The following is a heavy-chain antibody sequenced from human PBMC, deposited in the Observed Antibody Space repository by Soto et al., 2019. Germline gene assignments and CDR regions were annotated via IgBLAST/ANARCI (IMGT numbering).Heavy chain of an antibody. D-gene: IGHD6-19*01. Sequence: SAPMSLSWTVSGGSISSYYGSWIRQPPGKGLEWIGYIYYSGSTNYNPSLKSRVTISVDTSKNQFSLKLSSGTAADTAVYYCARDSAVAGLLNYYGMDVWGQGTTVTVSS. CDR3: ARDSAVAGLLNYYGMDV. J-gene: IGHJ6*02. CDR2: IYYSGST. V-gene: IGHV4-59*01. CDR1: GGSISSYY.